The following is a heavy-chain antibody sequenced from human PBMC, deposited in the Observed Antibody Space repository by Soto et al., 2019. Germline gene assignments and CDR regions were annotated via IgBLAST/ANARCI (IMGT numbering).Heavy chain of an antibody. CDR3: ARGDRYYDSSGYYPGLYFDY. V-gene: IGHV1-18*01. J-gene: IGHJ4*02. Sequence: GASVKVSCKASGYTFTSYGISWVRQAPGQGLEWMGWISAYNGNTNYAQKLQGRVTMTTDTSTSTAYMELRSLRSDDTAVYYCARGDRYYDSSGYYPGLYFDYWGQGTLVTAPQ. CDR1: GYTFTSYG. CDR2: ISAYNGNT. D-gene: IGHD3-22*01.